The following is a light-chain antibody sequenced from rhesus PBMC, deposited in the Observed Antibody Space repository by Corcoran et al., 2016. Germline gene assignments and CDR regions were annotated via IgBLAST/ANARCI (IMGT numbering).Light chain of an antibody. CDR2: KAS. V-gene: IGKV1-22*01. CDR3: LQYFSSPFT. CDR1: QSISSW. Sequence: DIQMTQSPSSLSASVGDTVTITCRASQSISSWLDWYQQKPGKAPKFLIFKASNLQSGVPSRFSGGGSGTDFTLTISSLQPEDFATYYCLQYFSSPFTFGPGTKLDIK. J-gene: IGKJ3*01.